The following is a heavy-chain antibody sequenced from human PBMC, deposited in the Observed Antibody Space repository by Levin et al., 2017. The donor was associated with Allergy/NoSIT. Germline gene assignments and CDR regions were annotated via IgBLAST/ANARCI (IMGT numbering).Heavy chain of an antibody. J-gene: IGHJ2*01. CDR1: GFTVSSNY. Sequence: SGGSLRLSCAASGFTVSSNYMSWVRQAPGKGLEWVSIIYSGGTTYYADSVKGRFIISRDNSKNTLFLQMNSLRAEDTAVYYCARMTTANWYFDLWGRGTLVTVSS. CDR2: IYSGGTT. CDR3: ARMTTANWYFDL. D-gene: IGHD4-17*01. V-gene: IGHV3-66*01.